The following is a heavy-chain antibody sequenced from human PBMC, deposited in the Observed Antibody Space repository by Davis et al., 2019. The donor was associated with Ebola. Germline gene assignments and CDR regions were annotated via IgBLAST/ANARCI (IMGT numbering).Heavy chain of an antibody. Sequence: SQTLSLTCAISGDSVSSNSAAWNWIRQSPSRGLEWLGRTYYRSKWYNDYAVSVKSRITINPDTSKNQFSLQLNSVTPEDTAVYYCARENCSSTSCYWDYYFDYWGQGTLVTVSS. J-gene: IGHJ4*02. CDR2: TYYRSKWYN. V-gene: IGHV6-1*01. D-gene: IGHD2-2*01. CDR1: GDSVSSNSAA. CDR3: ARENCSSTSCYWDYYFDY.